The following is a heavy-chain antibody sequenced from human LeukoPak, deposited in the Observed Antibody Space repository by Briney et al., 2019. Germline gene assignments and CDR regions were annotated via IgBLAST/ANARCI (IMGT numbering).Heavy chain of an antibody. V-gene: IGHV1-18*01. Sequence: ASVKVSCKASGYTFTTYGISWVRQAPGQGLEWMGWISAHNGNTNYAQEVQGRVTMTTDTSTSTAYMELRSLRSDDTAIYYCARERLGYCGSTSCSDAFDIWGQGTMVTVSS. CDR2: ISAHNGNT. D-gene: IGHD2-2*01. CDR3: ARERLGYCGSTSCSDAFDI. CDR1: GYTFTTYG. J-gene: IGHJ3*02.